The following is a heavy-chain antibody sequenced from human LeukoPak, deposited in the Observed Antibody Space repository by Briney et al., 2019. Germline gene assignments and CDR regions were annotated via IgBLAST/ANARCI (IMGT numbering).Heavy chain of an antibody. Sequence: GGSLRLSCAASGFTFSSYGMHWVRQAPGKGLEWVAFIRYDGSNKYYADSVKGRFTISRDNSKNTLYLQMNSLRAEDTAVYYCAKEALMVRGVITPLGYWGQGTLVTVSS. J-gene: IGHJ4*02. CDR3: AKEALMVRGVITPLGY. V-gene: IGHV3-30*02. CDR1: GFTFSSYG. CDR2: IRYDGSNK. D-gene: IGHD3-10*01.